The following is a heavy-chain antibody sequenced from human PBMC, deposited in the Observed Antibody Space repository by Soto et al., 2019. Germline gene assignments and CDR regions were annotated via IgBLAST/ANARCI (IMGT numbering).Heavy chain of an antibody. Sequence: SETLSLTCAFSCYSIISGYYWGWIRQPPGKGLEWIGSIYHSGSTYYNPSLKSRVTISVDTSKNQFSLKLSSVTAADTAVYYCARGEYDFWSGYRPYYFDYWGQGTLVTVSS. CDR1: CYSIISGYY. V-gene: IGHV4-38-2*01. J-gene: IGHJ4*02. CDR2: IYHSGST. D-gene: IGHD3-3*01. CDR3: ARGEYDFWSGYRPYYFDY.